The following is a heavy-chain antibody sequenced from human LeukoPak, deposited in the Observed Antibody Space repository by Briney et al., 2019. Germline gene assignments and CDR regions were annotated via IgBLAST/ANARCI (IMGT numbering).Heavy chain of an antibody. D-gene: IGHD3-9*01. V-gene: IGHV4-59*01. CDR1: GGSISSYY. CDR3: ARGGYFDWLLPFDY. Sequence: SETLSLTCTVPGGSISSYYWSWIRQPPGKGLEWIGYIYYSGSTNYNPSLKSRVTISVDTSKNQFSLKLSSVTAADTAVYYCARGGYFDWLLPFDYWGQGTLVTLSS. CDR2: IYYSGST. J-gene: IGHJ4*02.